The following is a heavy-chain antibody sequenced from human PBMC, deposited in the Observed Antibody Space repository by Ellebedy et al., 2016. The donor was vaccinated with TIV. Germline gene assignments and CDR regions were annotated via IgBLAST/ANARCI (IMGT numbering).Heavy chain of an antibody. CDR1: GFTFEDYS. CDR2: ISWDGGDK. Sequence: GESLKISCAASGFTFEDYSMHWVRQAPGKGLEWVSDISWDGGDKYHADSVKGRFSISRENVKDSLYLQMNSLRPEDTARYYCVKDAYPRAIESAFEMWGQGTMVTVSS. CDR3: VKDAYPRAIESAFEM. V-gene: IGHV3-43*01. J-gene: IGHJ3*02.